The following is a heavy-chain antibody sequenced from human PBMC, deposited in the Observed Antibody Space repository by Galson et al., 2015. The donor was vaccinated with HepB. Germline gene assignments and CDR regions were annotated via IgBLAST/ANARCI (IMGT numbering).Heavy chain of an antibody. CDR3: ARSSLYKWIGYEALDM. CDR2: VNPNGGGT. J-gene: IGHJ3*02. CDR1: GYTFTHYY. D-gene: IGHD1-1*01. Sequence: SVKVSCKASGYTFTHYYVHWVRQAPGQGLEWLGWVNPNGGGTDYAEKFQGRVTLTGDTSISTAYMDLSDMKTDDTAVYYCARSSLYKWIGYEALDMWGQGTLVTVSS. V-gene: IGHV1-2*02.